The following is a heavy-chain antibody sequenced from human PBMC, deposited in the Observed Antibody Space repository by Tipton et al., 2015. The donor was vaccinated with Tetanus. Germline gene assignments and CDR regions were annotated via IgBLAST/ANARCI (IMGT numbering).Heavy chain of an antibody. CDR1: GASFSDYY. V-gene: IGHV4-34*01. Sequence: TLSLTCAVYGASFSDYYWSWIRQAPGKGLEWIGEINHSGNTNYNPSLKSRVTISADTSRNQFSLTLSSVTAADTAGYYCARGSGWADFWGQGTQVTVSS. J-gene: IGHJ4*02. D-gene: IGHD6-19*01. CDR3: ARGSGWADF. CDR2: INHSGNT.